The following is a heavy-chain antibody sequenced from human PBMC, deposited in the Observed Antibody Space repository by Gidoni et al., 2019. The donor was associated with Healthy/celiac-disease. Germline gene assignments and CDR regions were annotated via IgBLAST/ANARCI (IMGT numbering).Heavy chain of an antibody. CDR1: GGSFSGYY. J-gene: IGHJ4*02. CDR3: ARGYERSYVWGSYRYLGYFDY. CDR2: INHSGST. V-gene: IGHV4-34*01. D-gene: IGHD3-16*02. Sequence: QVQLQQWGAGLLKPSETLSLTCAVYGGSFSGYYWSWLRQPPGKGLEWIGEINHSGSTNYNPSLKSRVTISVDTSKNQFSLKLSSVTAADTAVYYCARGYERSYVWGSYRYLGYFDYWGQGTLVTVSS.